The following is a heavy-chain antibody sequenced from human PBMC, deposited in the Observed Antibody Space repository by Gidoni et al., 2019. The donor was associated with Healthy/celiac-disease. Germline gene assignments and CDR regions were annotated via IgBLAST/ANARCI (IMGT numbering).Heavy chain of an antibody. CDR1: GGTFSSYA. CDR3: ARAGGVTMIVVGLDAFDI. J-gene: IGHJ3*02. Sequence: QVQLVQSGAEVKKPGSSVKVSCKASGGTFSSYAISWVRQAPGQGLEWMGGIIPIFGTANYAQKCQGRVTITADESTSTAYMELSSLRSEDTAVYYCARAGGVTMIVVGLDAFDIWGQGTMVTVSS. CDR2: IIPIFGTA. V-gene: IGHV1-69*01. D-gene: IGHD3-22*01.